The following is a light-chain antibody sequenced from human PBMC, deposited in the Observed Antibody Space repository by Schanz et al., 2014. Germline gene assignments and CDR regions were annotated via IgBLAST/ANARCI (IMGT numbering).Light chain of an antibody. CDR3: QQSYSTPRT. V-gene: IGKV1-39*01. Sequence: DIQMTQSPSSLSASVGDRVNITCRASLTVSSYLSWFQQQPGKAPKLLIYLASNLQSGVPSRFSGSGAGTDFTVTISSLQPEDFATYYCQQSYSTPRTFGQGTRLEIK. J-gene: IGKJ2*01. CDR2: LAS. CDR1: LTVSSY.